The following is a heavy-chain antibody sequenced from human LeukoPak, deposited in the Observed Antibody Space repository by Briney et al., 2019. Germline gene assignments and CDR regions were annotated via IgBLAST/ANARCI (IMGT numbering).Heavy chain of an antibody. J-gene: IGHJ3*02. Sequence: GGSLRLSCAASGFSFSDDSMNWVRQAPGKGLEWVSYISSSSSTIYDADSVKGRFTSSRDNDNNAVYMQMNSLRAEDTAVYYCARAPRDYYRPRKNGAFDIWGQGTMVTVSS. V-gene: IGHV3-48*01. CDR2: ISSSSSTI. D-gene: IGHD3-10*01. CDR1: GFSFSDDS. CDR3: ARAPRDYYRPRKNGAFDI.